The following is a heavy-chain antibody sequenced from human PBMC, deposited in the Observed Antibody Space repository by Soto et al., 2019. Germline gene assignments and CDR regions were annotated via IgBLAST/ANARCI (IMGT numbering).Heavy chain of an antibody. CDR3: ARPGEGVLSYYALDV. Sequence: EVQLVESGGGLVQPGGSLRLSCVASGFTLSSYSMNWVRQAPGKGLEWISYISSGSDTIYYADSVKGRFTVSRDNAKNSLYLQMNSLRDEDTAVYYCARPGEGVLSYYALDVWGQGTTVTVSS. CDR1: GFTLSSYS. D-gene: IGHD3-16*01. V-gene: IGHV3-48*02. CDR2: ISSGSDTI. J-gene: IGHJ6*02.